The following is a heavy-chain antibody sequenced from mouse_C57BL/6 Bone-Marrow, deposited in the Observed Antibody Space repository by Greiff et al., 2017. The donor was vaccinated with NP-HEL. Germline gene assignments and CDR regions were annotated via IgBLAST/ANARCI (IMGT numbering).Heavy chain of an antibody. CDR2: IYPGDGDT. Sequence: VKLMESGPELVKPGASVKISCKASGYAFSSSWMNWVKQRPGKGLEWIGRIYPGDGDTNYNGKFKGKATLTADKSSSTAYMQLSSLTSEDSAVYFCARYAWEGFDYWGQGTTLTVSS. J-gene: IGHJ2*01. CDR1: GYAFSSSW. D-gene: IGHD4-1*01. V-gene: IGHV1-82*01. CDR3: ARYAWEGFDY.